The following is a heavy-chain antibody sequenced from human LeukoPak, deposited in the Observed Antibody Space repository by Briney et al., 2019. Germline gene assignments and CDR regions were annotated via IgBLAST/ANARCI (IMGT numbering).Heavy chain of an antibody. CDR1: GFTFSSYG. J-gene: IGHJ3*02. V-gene: IGHV3-23*01. Sequence: SGGSLRLSCAASGFTFSSYGMSWVRQAPGKGLKWVSDISASGGSTYYADSVKGRFTISRDNSKNTLYLQMNSLRAEDTAVYYCARRRLKWELLMEFAFDIWGQGTMVTVSS. CDR2: ISASGGST. CDR3: ARRRLKWELLMEFAFDI. D-gene: IGHD1-26*01.